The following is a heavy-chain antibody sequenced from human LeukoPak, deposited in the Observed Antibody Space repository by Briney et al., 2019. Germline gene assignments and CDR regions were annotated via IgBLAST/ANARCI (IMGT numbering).Heavy chain of an antibody. D-gene: IGHD3-22*01. Sequence: PGGPLRLSCAASGFTFSKYGMHWVRQAPGKGLEWVAVIWSDGSYKNYADSVKGRFSISRDNSKNTLYLQMSSLRADDTAVYYCTREASKGYYDTSGYYYDYWGQGTLVTVSS. J-gene: IGHJ4*02. CDR1: GFTFSKYG. CDR2: IWSDGSYK. V-gene: IGHV3-33*01. CDR3: TREASKGYYDTSGYYYDY.